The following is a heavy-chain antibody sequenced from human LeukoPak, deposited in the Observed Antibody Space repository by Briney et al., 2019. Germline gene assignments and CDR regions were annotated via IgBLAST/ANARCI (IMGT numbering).Heavy chain of an antibody. CDR2: IHTGGTT. V-gene: IGHV3-53*01. D-gene: IGHD3-10*01. Sequence: GGSLRLSCVASGIDISYHYVGWVRQAPGKGLEWVSVIHTGGTTHYADSVKGRFTISKDNSNNTVFLQMNSVRVEDTAVYYCAKDLGSGSYEGGVDYWGQGTLVTVSS. CDR1: GIDISYHY. CDR3: AKDLGSGSYEGGVDY. J-gene: IGHJ4*02.